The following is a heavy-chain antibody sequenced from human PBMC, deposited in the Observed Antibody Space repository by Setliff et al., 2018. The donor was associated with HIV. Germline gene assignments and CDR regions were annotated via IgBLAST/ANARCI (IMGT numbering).Heavy chain of an antibody. Sequence: SETLSLTCTVSGASSSSHYWSWIRQPPGKAPEWIGYVYNSGTTKYNPSLKSRVSISVDTSKNQFSLKLSSLTAAATAVYYCARGPGGTVPKPLDAFDIWGQGTMVTVSS. CDR3: ARGPGGTVPKPLDAFDI. V-gene: IGHV4-59*11. CDR1: GASSSSHY. D-gene: IGHD1-1*01. J-gene: IGHJ3*02. CDR2: VYNSGTT.